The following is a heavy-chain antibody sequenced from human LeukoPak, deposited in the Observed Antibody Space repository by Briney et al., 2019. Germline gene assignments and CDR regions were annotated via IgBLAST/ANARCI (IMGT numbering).Heavy chain of an antibody. D-gene: IGHD3-10*01. V-gene: IGHV4-4*09. CDR3: ARLSVDYYGSGSYPLYYYYYMDV. CDR1: GGPISSYY. Sequence: SETLSLTCTVSGGPISSYYWSWIRQPPGKGLEWIGYIYTSGSTNYNPSLKSRVTIPVDTSKNQFSLKLSSVTAADTAVYYCARLSVDYYGSGSYPLYYYYYMDVWGKGTTVTVSS. CDR2: IYTSGST. J-gene: IGHJ6*03.